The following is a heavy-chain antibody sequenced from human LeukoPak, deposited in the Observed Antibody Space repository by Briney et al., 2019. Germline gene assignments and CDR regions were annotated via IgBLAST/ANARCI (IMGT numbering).Heavy chain of an antibody. V-gene: IGHV4-34*01. CDR1: GGSFSGYY. J-gene: IGHJ1*01. CDR3: GAAGSGWFRRYFQH. CDR2: INHSGST. D-gene: IGHD6-19*01. Sequence: SETLSLTCVVYGGSFSGYYWSWIRQPPGKGLEWIGEINHSGSTNYNPSLKSRVTISVDTSKNQFSLKLSSVTAADTAVYYCGAAGSGWFRRYFQHWDQGTLVTVSS.